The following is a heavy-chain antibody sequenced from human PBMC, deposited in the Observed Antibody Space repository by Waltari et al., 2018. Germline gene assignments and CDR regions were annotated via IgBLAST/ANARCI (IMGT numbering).Heavy chain of an antibody. Sequence: QLQLQESGPGLVKPSQTLSLTCAVSGASVSSGGHSWSWLRLPPGRGLEWIGYINDSGSTYYNPTLKSRVTISIDSSRNQFSLKLTSVTAADTAVYYCARDPGGFDRRFDSWGQGILVTVSS. V-gene: IGHV4-30-2*01. CDR1: GASVSSGGHS. J-gene: IGHJ5*01. CDR3: ARDPGGFDRRFDS. D-gene: IGHD3-16*01. CDR2: INDSGST.